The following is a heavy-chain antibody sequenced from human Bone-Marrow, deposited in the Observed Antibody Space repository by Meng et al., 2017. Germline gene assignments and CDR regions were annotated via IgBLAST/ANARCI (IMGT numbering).Heavy chain of an antibody. V-gene: IGHV3-15*01. J-gene: IGHJ4*01. Sequence: EGQLVESGGGFVKPGGSLRLFCAASGFTFSNAWMTWVRQAPGKGLEWIGRMKSNVDGGTVDYAAAVKGRFFISRDDSENTFYLQMNSLKTEDTAVYYCSGHVDYWGHGTLVTVSS. CDR3: SGHVDY. CDR2: MKSNVDGGTV. CDR1: GFTFSNAW.